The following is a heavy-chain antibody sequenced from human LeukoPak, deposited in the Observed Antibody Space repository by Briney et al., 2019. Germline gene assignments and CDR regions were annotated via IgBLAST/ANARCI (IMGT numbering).Heavy chain of an antibody. D-gene: IGHD6-6*01. CDR1: GFTFSSYW. CDR2: ISWNSGSI. Sequence: GGSLRLSCAASGFTFSSYWMSWVRQAPGKGLEWVSGISWNSGSIGYADSVKGRFTISRDNAKNSLYLQMNSLRAEDMALYYCAKDIDHEYSSSGGSFDIWGQGTMVTVSS. V-gene: IGHV3-9*03. CDR3: AKDIDHEYSSSGGSFDI. J-gene: IGHJ3*02.